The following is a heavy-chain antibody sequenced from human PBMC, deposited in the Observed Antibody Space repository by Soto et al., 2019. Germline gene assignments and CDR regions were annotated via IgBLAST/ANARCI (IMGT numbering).Heavy chain of an antibody. Sequence: EASVKVSCKASGGTFSSYAISWVRQAPGQGLEWMGGIIPIFGTANYAQKFQGRVTITADESTSTAYMELSSLRSEDTAVYYCARPWDAVGATPPEAFDIWGQGTMVTVSS. V-gene: IGHV1-69*13. CDR1: GGTFSSYA. CDR3: ARPWDAVGATPPEAFDI. D-gene: IGHD1-26*01. J-gene: IGHJ3*02. CDR2: IIPIFGTA.